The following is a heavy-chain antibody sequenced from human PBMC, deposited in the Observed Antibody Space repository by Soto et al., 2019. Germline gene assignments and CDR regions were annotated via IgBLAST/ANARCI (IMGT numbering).Heavy chain of an antibody. Sequence: WASVKGSCKASGYTFTSYGISWVREAPGQGLEWMGWISAYNGNTNYAQKLQGRVTMTTDTSTSTAYMELRSLRSDDTAVYYCARVGDSASPPYYYDSSGPFDYWGQGTLVTVSS. CDR2: ISAYNGNT. D-gene: IGHD3-22*01. CDR1: GYTFTSYG. J-gene: IGHJ4*02. CDR3: ARVGDSASPPYYYDSSGPFDY. V-gene: IGHV1-18*01.